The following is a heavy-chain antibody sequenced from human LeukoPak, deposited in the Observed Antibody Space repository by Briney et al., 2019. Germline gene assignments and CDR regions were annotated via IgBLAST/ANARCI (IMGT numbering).Heavy chain of an antibody. J-gene: IGHJ4*02. D-gene: IGHD1-26*01. V-gene: IGHV3-23*01. CDR1: GFTFSSYA. Sequence: GGSLRLSCAASGFTFSSYAMSWVRQAPGKGLEWVSAISGSGGSTYYADSVKGRFTIFRDNARNSLFLQMNSLRAEDTAVYYCARDDGSYSRSPGFDYWGQGTLVTVSS. CDR2: ISGSGGST. CDR3: ARDDGSYSRSPGFDY.